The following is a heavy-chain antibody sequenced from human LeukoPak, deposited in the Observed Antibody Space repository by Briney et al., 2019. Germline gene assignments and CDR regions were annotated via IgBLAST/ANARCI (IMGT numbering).Heavy chain of an antibody. CDR3: ARDPRSVGPAP. V-gene: IGHV3-74*01. J-gene: IGHJ5*02. Sequence: GGSLRLSCVASGFSLSGYWMYWVRQAPGKGLMYISRNNGDGSTTNYADVVKGRFTMSRDNVKNTLYLQMNSLRVEDTAVYYCARDPRSVGPAPWGQGTLVTVSS. CDR1: GFSLSGYW. CDR2: NNGDGSTT. D-gene: IGHD2-15*01.